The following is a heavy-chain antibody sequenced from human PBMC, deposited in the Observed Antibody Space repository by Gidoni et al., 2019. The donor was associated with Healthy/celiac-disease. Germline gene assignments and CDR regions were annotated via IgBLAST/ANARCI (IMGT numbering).Heavy chain of an antibody. V-gene: IGHV4-34*01. CDR2: INHSGST. D-gene: IGHD6-13*01. CDR3: ARGGGYSSSWYSPAYFQH. CDR1: GGSFSGYY. J-gene: IGHJ1*01. Sequence: QVQLQQWGAGLLKPSETLSLTCAVYGGSFSGYYWSWIRQPPGKGLEWIGEINHSGSTNYNPSLKSRVTISVDTSKNQFSLKLSSVTAADTAVYYCARGGGYSSSWYSPAYFQHWGQGTLVTVSS.